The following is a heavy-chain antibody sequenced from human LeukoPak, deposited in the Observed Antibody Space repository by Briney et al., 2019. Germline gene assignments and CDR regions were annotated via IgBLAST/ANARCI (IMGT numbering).Heavy chain of an antibody. J-gene: IGHJ6*03. CDR3: ARGTTVTNHYYYYYMDV. CDR1: GGSFSGYY. V-gene: IGHV4-34*01. Sequence: SETLSLTCAVYGGSFSGYYWSWLRQPPGKGLEWIGEINHSGSTNYNPSLKSRVTTSVDTSKNQFSLKLSSVTAADTAVYYCARGTTVTNHYYYYYMDVWGKGTTVTVSS. CDR2: INHSGST. D-gene: IGHD4-11*01.